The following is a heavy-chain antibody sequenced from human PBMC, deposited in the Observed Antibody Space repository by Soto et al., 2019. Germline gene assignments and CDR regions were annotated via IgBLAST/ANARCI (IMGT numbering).Heavy chain of an antibody. Sequence: GWSLRLSCASSVFTFSSYSMNWVRQAPGKGLEWVSSLSSSSSYIYYADSVKGRFTISRDNAKNSLYLQMNSLRAEDTAVYYCARASDCTNGVCYRAYYFDYWGQGTLVTVSS. CDR2: LSSSSSYI. CDR3: ARASDCTNGVCYRAYYFDY. CDR1: VFTFSSYS. V-gene: IGHV3-21*01. D-gene: IGHD2-8*01. J-gene: IGHJ4*02.